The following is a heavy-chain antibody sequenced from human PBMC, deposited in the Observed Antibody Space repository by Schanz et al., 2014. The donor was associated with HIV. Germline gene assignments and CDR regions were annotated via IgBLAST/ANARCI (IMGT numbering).Heavy chain of an antibody. J-gene: IGHJ4*01. CDR3: AKLGQVEWLDALDI. Sequence: EEQLLQSGGGLVQPGGSMRLFCEASGFTFSSYAMNWVRQAPGKGLEWVSGLSGRGGDTYYADSVKGRFTISRDNYRNTLDLQMDSLRAEDTAVYYCAKLGQVEWLDALDIWGHGTLVTVSS. V-gene: IGHV3-23*01. CDR2: LSGRGGDT. CDR1: GFTFSSYA. D-gene: IGHD3-3*01.